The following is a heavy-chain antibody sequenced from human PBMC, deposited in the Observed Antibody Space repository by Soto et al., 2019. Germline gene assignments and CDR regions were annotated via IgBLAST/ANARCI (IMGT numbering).Heavy chain of an antibody. CDR1: GGSISSYY. D-gene: IGHD3-3*01. V-gene: IGHV4-59*04. J-gene: IGHJ4*02. CDR2: IYYSGST. CDR3: ARLPDVLRFLEWPYYFDY. Sequence: AETLSLTCTVSGGSISSYYWSWIRQPPGKGLEWIGYIYYSGSTYYNPSLKSRVTISVDTSKNQFSLKLSSVTAADTAVYYCARLPDVLRFLEWPYYFDYWGQGTLVTVSS.